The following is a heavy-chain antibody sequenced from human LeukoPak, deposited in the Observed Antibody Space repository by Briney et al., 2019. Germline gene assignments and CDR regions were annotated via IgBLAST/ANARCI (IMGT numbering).Heavy chain of an antibody. Sequence: PGGSLRLSCAPSGFTFSNYAMNWVRQAPGKGLVWVSRIDSDGSSTTYADSVKGRFTISRDNAENTLYLQMNSLRAEDTAVYYCARDPSALAGYFDYWGQGTLVTVSS. J-gene: IGHJ4*02. CDR2: IDSDGSST. CDR3: ARDPSALAGYFDY. V-gene: IGHV3-74*01. D-gene: IGHD6-19*01. CDR1: GFTFSNYA.